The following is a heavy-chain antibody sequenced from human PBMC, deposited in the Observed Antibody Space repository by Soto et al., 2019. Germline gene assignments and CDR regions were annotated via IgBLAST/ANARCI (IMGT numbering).Heavy chain of an antibody. J-gene: IGHJ6*02. CDR1: GGSISSSSYY. Sequence: SETRSLTCTVSGGSISSSSYYWGWIRQPRGKGLEWIGSLYYSGSTYYNPSLKSRVTISVDTSKNQFSLKLSSVTAADTAVYYCARHVPYCSDTSHCAYGMDVWGQGTTVTVSS. D-gene: IGHD2-2*01. CDR2: LYYSGST. CDR3: ARHVPYCSDTSHCAYGMDV. V-gene: IGHV4-39*01.